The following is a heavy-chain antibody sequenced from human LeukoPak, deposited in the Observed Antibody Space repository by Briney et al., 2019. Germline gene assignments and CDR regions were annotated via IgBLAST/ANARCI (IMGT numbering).Heavy chain of an antibody. V-gene: IGHV3-74*03. D-gene: IGHD1-26*01. CDR1: GLTFSTYW. CDR2: INPDGSIR. CDR3: AREARVGGALQY. J-gene: IGHJ4*02. Sequence: GGSLRLSCAASGLTFSTYWMHWVRQAPGKGLAWVARINPDGSIRTYANSVQGRVTISRDTAKDTLFLQMNSLRAEDTAVYYCAREARVGGALQYWGQGTPVTVSP.